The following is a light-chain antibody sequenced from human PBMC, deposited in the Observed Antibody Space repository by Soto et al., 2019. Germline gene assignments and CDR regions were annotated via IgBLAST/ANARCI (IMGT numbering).Light chain of an antibody. CDR3: QQYNNWPL. V-gene: IGKV3-15*01. Sequence: EIVMTQSPATLSVSPGERATLSCRASQSVNSNLAWYQQKPGQAPRLLIYGASTRATGIPARFSGSGSGTEFTLTISSLQSADFAIYYCQQYNNWPLFGPGTKVDTK. CDR1: QSVNSN. CDR2: GAS. J-gene: IGKJ3*01.